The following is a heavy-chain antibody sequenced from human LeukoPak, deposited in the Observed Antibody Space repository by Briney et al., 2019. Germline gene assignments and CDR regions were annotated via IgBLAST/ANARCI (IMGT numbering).Heavy chain of an antibody. Sequence: ASVKVSCKASGYTFTSYDINWVRQATGQGLEWMGWMNPNSGNTGYAQKFQGRVTMTRDTSTSTVYMELSSLRSEDTAVYYCARGPAAGTDWIDPWGQGTLVTVSS. D-gene: IGHD6-13*01. J-gene: IGHJ5*02. CDR1: GYTFTSYD. CDR2: MNPNSGNT. CDR3: ARGPAAGTDWIDP. V-gene: IGHV1-8*01.